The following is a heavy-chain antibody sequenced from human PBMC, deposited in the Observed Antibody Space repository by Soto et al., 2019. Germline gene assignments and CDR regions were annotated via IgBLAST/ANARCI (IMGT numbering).Heavy chain of an antibody. CDR1: GGTFSSYA. CDR3: ARARASGSGSYLWFDP. Sequence: GASVKVSCKASGGTFSSYAISWVRQAPGQGLEWMGGIIPIFGTANYAQKFQGRVTITADESTSTAYMELSSLRSEDTAVYYCARARASGSGSYLWFDPWGQGXLVTVYS. D-gene: IGHD3-10*01. V-gene: IGHV1-69*13. J-gene: IGHJ5*02. CDR2: IIPIFGTA.